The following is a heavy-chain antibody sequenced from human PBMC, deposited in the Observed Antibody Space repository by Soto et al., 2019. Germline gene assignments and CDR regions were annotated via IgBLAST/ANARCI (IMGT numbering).Heavy chain of an antibody. CDR2: IYPGDSDT. CDR1: GYSFTSYW. CDR3: DRHLGYYVWGSYPPGGFAP. J-gene: IGHJ5*02. D-gene: IGHD3-16*02. V-gene: IGHV5-51*01. Sequence: PVESLKISCKGSGYSFTSYWIGWVRQMPGKGLEWMGIIYPGDSDTRYSPSFQGQVTISADKSISTAYLQWSSLKASDTAMYYCDRHLGYYVWGSYPPGGFAPWGQRFLVTVFS.